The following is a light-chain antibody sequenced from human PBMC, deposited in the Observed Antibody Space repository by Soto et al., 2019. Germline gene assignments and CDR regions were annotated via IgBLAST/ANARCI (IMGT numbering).Light chain of an antibody. J-gene: IGLJ1*01. CDR2: GVN. Sequence: QSALTQPASVSGSPGQSITISCTGTSSDIGDYNYVSWYQQRPEKAPELMIYGVNNRPPGVSNRFSGSKSGNTASLTISGLQAEDEADYYCSSYKSSITYVFGTGTKVTVL. CDR1: SSDIGDYNY. V-gene: IGLV2-14*01. CDR3: SSYKSSITYV.